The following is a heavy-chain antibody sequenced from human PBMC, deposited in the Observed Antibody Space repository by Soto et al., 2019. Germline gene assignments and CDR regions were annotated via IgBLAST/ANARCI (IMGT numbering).Heavy chain of an antibody. CDR1: GFIFSDYY. Sequence: QEHLMESGGGLVKPGGSLRLSCAGSGFIFSDYYITWIRRAPGKGLEWVSYINTLGSAIYYADSVKGRFTISRDNAKNSVYLQMNSLRAEDTAVYYCARRLQWQLRPLDSWGRGTLVTVSS. CDR2: INTLGSAI. D-gene: IGHD6-19*01. J-gene: IGHJ4*02. V-gene: IGHV3-11*01. CDR3: ARRLQWQLRPLDS.